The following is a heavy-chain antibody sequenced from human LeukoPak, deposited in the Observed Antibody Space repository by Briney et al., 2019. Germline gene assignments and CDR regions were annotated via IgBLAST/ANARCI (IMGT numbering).Heavy chain of an antibody. D-gene: IGHD3-22*01. V-gene: IGHV4-59*01. Sequence: SETLSLTCTVSGGSISSYYWSWIRQPPGKRLEWIGYIYYSGSTNYNPSLKSRVAISVDTSKNQFSLKLSSVTAADTAVYYCARGYYYDSSGYYYVDAFDIWGQGTMVTVSS. CDR2: IYYSGST. J-gene: IGHJ3*02. CDR1: GGSISSYY. CDR3: ARGYYYDSSGYYYVDAFDI.